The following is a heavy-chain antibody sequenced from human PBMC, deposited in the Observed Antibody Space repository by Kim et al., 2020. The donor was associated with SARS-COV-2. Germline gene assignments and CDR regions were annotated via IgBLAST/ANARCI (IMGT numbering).Heavy chain of an antibody. J-gene: IGHJ3*02. D-gene: IGHD3-22*01. Sequence: ASVKVSCKASGYTFTSYYMHWVRQAPGQGLEWMGIINPSGGSTSYAQKFQGRVTMTRDTSTSTVYMELSSLRSEDTAVYYCASGGYYDSSGYYPDAFDIWGQGTMVTVSS. CDR3: ASGGYYDSSGYYPDAFDI. V-gene: IGHV1-46*01. CDR1: GYTFTSYY. CDR2: INPSGGST.